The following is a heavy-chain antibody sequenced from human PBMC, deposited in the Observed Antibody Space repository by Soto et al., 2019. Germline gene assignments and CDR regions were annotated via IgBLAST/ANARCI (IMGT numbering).Heavy chain of an antibody. J-gene: IGHJ5*02. CDR3: ARESGARITMVRGVAPGFDP. V-gene: IGHV1-69*13. CDR2: IIPIFGTA. CDR1: GCTFSSYA. D-gene: IGHD3-10*01. Sequence: SVKVSCKASGCTFSSYAISWVRQAPGQGLEWMGGIIPIFGTANYAQKFQGRVTITADETTSTDYMKLSSLRSEDTAVYYWARESGARITMVRGVAPGFDPWGQGTLVTVSS.